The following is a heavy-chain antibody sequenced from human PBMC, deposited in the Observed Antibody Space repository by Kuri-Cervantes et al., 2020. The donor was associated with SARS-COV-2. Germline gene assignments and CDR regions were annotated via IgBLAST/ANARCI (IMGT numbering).Heavy chain of an antibody. J-gene: IGHJ4*02. CDR2: ISYDRSNK. CDR3: ARDADDSSGYDYFDY. D-gene: IGHD3-22*01. V-gene: IGHV3-30*04. Sequence: GGSLRLSCAASGFTFSSYAMHWVRQAPGKGLEWVAVISYDRSNKYYADSVKGRFTVSRGNSKNTLYLQMNSLRAEDTAVYYCARDADDSSGYDYFDYWGQGTLVTVSS. CDR1: GFTFSSYA.